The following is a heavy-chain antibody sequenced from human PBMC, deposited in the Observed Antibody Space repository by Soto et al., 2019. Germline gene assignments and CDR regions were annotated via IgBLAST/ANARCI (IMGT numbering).Heavy chain of an antibody. Sequence: PGESLKISCKGSGYSFTSYWISWVRQMPGKGLEWMGRIDPSDSYTNYSPSFQGHVTISADKSISTAYLQWSSLKASDTATYYCARHVSGYSSSSISYGMDVWGQGTTVTVSS. J-gene: IGHJ6*02. D-gene: IGHD6-6*01. CDR3: ARHVSGYSSSSISYGMDV. V-gene: IGHV5-10-1*01. CDR2: IDPSDSYT. CDR1: GYSFTSYW.